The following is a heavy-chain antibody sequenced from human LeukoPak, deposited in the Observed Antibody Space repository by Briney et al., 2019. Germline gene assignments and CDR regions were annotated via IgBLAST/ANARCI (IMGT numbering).Heavy chain of an antibody. J-gene: IGHJ4*02. CDR1: GYTFTSYD. CDR3: ARVDNWNYEDY. V-gene: IGHV1-8*03. Sequence: GASVKVSCKASGYTFTSYDINWVRQATGQGLEWMGWMNPNSGNTGYAQKFQDRVTITRNTSISTAYMELSSLRSEDTAVYYCARVDNWNYEDYWGQGTLVTVSS. CDR2: MNPNSGNT. D-gene: IGHD1-7*01.